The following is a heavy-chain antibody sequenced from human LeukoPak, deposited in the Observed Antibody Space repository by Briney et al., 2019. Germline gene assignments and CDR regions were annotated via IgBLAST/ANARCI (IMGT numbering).Heavy chain of an antibody. Sequence: SCKASGYTFTSYGISWVRQAPGKGLEWVSVIYSGGSTYYADSVKGRFTISRDNSKNTLYLQMNSLRAEDTAVYYCARVNYGDTYYFDYWGQGTLVTVSS. CDR2: IYSGGST. V-gene: IGHV3-66*01. J-gene: IGHJ4*02. CDR3: ARVNYGDTYYFDY. CDR1: GYTFTSYG. D-gene: IGHD4-17*01.